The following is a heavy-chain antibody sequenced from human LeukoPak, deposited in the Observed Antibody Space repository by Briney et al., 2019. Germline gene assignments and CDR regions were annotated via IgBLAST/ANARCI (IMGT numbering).Heavy chain of an antibody. CDR2: VYVSGNT. D-gene: IGHD6-19*01. CDR1: GGSISSYY. J-gene: IGHJ6*03. Sequence: SETLSLTFTVSGGSISSYYWSWIRQPAGKGLEWIGRVYVSGNTNNNPSLGNRVTMSIDTSKNQISLKLRSVTAADTAVYFCAREKANRSGSFYYYYMDVWGRGTTVAVSS. CDR3: AREKANRSGSFYYYYMDV. V-gene: IGHV4-4*07.